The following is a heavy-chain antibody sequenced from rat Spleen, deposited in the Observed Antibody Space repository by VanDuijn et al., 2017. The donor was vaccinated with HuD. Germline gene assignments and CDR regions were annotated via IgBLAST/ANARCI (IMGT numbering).Heavy chain of an antibody. CDR3: TRHGGLRNWFAY. CDR1: GFSFSDYD. V-gene: IGHV5S13*01. Sequence: EVQLVESGGGLVQPGRSLTLPCAASGFSFSDYDMAWVCQAPTRGLWWIASISTGGDNTYYRDSVKGRFTISRDDAKNTQYLQMDSLRSEDTATYYCTRHGGLRNWFAYWGKGTLVTVSS. J-gene: IGHJ3*01. CDR2: ISTGGDNT.